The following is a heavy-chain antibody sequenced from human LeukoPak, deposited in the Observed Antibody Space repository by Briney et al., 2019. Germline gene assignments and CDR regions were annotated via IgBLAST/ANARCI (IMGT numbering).Heavy chain of an antibody. CDR3: AKDGYSYGSQPDY. D-gene: IGHD5-18*01. CDR2: ISVTGLST. J-gene: IGHJ4*02. CDR1: DFAFTSSG. Sequence: GGSLTLSCTASDFAFTSSGMSWVRQVPGTGLEWVSFISVTGLSTYYADSVKGRFTVSRDNSKNTLYLQMNSLRAEDTAVYNCAKDGYSYGSQPDYWGQGTLVTVSS. V-gene: IGHV3-23*01.